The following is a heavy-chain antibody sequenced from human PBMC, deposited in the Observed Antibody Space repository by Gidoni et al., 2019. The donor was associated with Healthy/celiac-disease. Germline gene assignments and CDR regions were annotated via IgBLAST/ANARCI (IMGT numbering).Heavy chain of an antibody. J-gene: IGHJ6*02. V-gene: IGHV3-9*01. CDR2: ISWNSGSR. CDR3: AKDGYCSSTSCYSYYYYGMDV. D-gene: IGHD2-2*02. Sequence: EVQLVASGGGLLQPGRSLRLSCAASGFPFDDSAMHLVRQAPGKGLEWVSGISWNSGSRGYADSVKGRFTISRDNAKNSLYLQMNSLRAEDTALYYCAKDGYCSSTSCYSYYYYGMDVWGQGTTVTVSS. CDR1: GFPFDDSA.